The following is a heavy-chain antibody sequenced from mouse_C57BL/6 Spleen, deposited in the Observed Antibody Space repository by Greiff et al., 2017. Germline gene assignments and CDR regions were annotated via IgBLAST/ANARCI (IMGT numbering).Heavy chain of an antibody. J-gene: IGHJ1*03. CDR3: ARALLLRSLWYFDV. D-gene: IGHD1-1*01. Sequence: EVKVVESGGGLVKPGGSLTLSCAASGFTFSSYAMSWVRQTPEKRLEWVATISDGASYTYYPDNVKGRFTISRDNAKNNLYLQMSHLKSEDTAMYYCARALLLRSLWYFDVWGTGTTVTVSS. CDR1: GFTFSSYA. CDR2: ISDGASYT. V-gene: IGHV5-4*03.